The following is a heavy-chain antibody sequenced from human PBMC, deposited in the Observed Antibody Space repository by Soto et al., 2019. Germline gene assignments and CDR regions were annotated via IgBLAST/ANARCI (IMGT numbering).Heavy chain of an antibody. CDR3: ARGSRVLLWFGERRNFDY. J-gene: IGHJ4*02. CDR1: GGSFSGYY. V-gene: IGHV4-34*01. Sequence: SETLSLTCAVYGGSFSGYYWSWIREPPGKGLEWIGEINHSGSTNYNPSLKSRVTISVDTSKNQFSLKLSSVTAADTAVYCCARGSRVLLWFGERRNFDYWGQGTLVTVSS. D-gene: IGHD3-10*01. CDR2: INHSGST.